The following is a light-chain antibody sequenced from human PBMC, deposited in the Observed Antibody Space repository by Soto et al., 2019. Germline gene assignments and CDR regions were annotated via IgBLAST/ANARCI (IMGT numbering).Light chain of an antibody. CDR2: KDS. J-gene: IGLJ1*01. V-gene: IGLV3-25*03. CDR1: ALPKQY. CDR3: QSADSTGTSLV. Sequence: SYELTQSPSVSVSPGQTARITCSGDALPKQYAYWYQQKPGQAPVLVIYKDSERPSGIPERFSGSNSGTTVTLTISGVQAEDEADYYCQSADSTGTSLVFGTGTKVTVL.